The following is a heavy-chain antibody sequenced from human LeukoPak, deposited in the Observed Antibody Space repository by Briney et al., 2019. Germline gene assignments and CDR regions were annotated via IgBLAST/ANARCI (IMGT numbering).Heavy chain of an antibody. CDR3: VRMVGVRGVIITSTYYYYYMDV. V-gene: IGHV4-34*01. D-gene: IGHD3-10*01. CDR2: INHSGST. J-gene: IGHJ6*03. Sequence: SETLSLTCAVYGGSFSGYYWSWIRQPPGKGLEWIGEINHSGSTNYNPSLKSRVTISVDTSKNQFSLKLSSVTAADTAVYYCVRMVGVRGVIITSTYYYYYMDVWGKGTTVTVSS. CDR1: GGSFSGYY.